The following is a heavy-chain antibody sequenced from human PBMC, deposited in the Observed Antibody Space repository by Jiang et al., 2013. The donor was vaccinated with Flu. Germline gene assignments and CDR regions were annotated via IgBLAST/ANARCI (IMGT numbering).Heavy chain of an antibody. J-gene: IGHJ4*02. V-gene: IGHV1-69*02. Sequence: GAEVKKPGSSVKVSCKASGGTFGSYTISWVRQAPGQGLEWMGRIIPILGIANYAQKFQGRVTITADKSTSTAYMELRSLRSDDTAVYYCARTPYDSGTYYNFRHFDYWGQGTLVTVS. CDR2: IIPILGIA. CDR1: GGTFGSYT. CDR3: ARTPYDSGTYYNFRHFDY. D-gene: IGHD3-10*01.